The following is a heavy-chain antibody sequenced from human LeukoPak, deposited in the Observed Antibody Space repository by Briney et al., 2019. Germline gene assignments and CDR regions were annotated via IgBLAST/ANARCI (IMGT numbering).Heavy chain of an antibody. CDR3: ASGAALLWFGELFPNWFDP. J-gene: IGHJ5*02. CDR1: GGSFSGYY. Sequence: PSETLSLTCAVYGGSFSGYYWSWIRQPPGKGLEWIGEINHSGSTNYNPSLKSRVTISVDTSKNQFSLKLSSVTAADTAVYYCASGAALLWFGELFPNWFDPWGQGTLVTVSS. D-gene: IGHD3-10*01. CDR2: INHSGST. V-gene: IGHV4-34*01.